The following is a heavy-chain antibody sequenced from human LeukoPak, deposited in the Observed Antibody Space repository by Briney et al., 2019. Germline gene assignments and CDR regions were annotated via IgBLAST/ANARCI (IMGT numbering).Heavy chain of an antibody. J-gene: IGHJ4*02. Sequence: PSETLSLTCTVSGGSISTYYWSWIRQPPGKGLEWIGYIYYSGSTNYNPSLKSRVTISIDTSKNQFSLNLSSVTAADTAVYYCARSERYSSGWYFYFDYWGQGTLVAVSS. V-gene: IGHV4-59*01. D-gene: IGHD6-19*01. CDR1: GGSISTYY. CDR3: ARSERYSSGWYFYFDY. CDR2: IYYSGST.